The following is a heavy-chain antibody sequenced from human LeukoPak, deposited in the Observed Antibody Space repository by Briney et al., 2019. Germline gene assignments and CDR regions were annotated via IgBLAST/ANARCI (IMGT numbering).Heavy chain of an antibody. Sequence: GGSLRLSCAASGFTFSSYAMSWVRQAPGKGLEWVSVIYSGGSTYYADSVKGRFTISRDNSKNTLYLQMNSLRAEDTAVYYCASLGGSGWRPFDYWGQGTLVTVSS. D-gene: IGHD6-19*01. CDR2: IYSGGST. V-gene: IGHV3-53*01. J-gene: IGHJ4*02. CDR1: GFTFSSYA. CDR3: ASLGGSGWRPFDY.